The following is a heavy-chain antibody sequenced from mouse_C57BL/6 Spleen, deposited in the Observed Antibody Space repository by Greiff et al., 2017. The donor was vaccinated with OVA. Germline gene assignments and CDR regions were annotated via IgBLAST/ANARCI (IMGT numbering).Heavy chain of an antibody. V-gene: IGHV3-6*01. Sequence: ESGPGLVKPSQSLSLTCSVTGYSITSGYYWNWIRQFPGNKLEWMGYISYDGSNNYNPSLKNRISITRDTSKNQFFLKLNSVTTEDTATYYCARWDYYGSSSHFDYWGQGTTLTVSS. J-gene: IGHJ2*01. CDR2: ISYDGSN. D-gene: IGHD1-1*01. CDR3: ARWDYYGSSSHFDY. CDR1: GYSITSGYY.